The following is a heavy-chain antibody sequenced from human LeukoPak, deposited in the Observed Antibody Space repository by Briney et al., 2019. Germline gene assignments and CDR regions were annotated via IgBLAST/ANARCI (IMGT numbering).Heavy chain of an antibody. CDR1: EYSFTNYW. Sequence: GESLKISCRGSEYSFTNYWIGWVRQLPGKGLEWVGIIFPGDSHTTYSPSFQGQVTISADKSISTAYLHWSSLKASDTAMYYCARHRDSSSWSPFDYWGQGTLVTVSS. D-gene: IGHD2-2*01. CDR3: ARHRDSSSWSPFDY. CDR2: IFPGDSHT. J-gene: IGHJ4*02. V-gene: IGHV5-51*01.